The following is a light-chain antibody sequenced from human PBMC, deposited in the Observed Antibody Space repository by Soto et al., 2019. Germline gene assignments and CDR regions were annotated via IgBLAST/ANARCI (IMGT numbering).Light chain of an antibody. CDR3: GSYTNSGV. CDR2: EVS. V-gene: IGLV2-14*01. J-gene: IGLJ1*01. Sequence: QSALTQPASVSGSPGQSITISCTGTSRDFSDHNHVPWYQHHPGKAPKLIIYEVSNRPSGVSNRFSGSKSGNTASLTISGLQAEDEADYYCGSYTNSGVFGTGTKLTVL. CDR1: SRDFSDHNH.